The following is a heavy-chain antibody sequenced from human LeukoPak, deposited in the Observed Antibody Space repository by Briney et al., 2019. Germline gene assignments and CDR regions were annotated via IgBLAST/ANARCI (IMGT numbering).Heavy chain of an antibody. Sequence: GASVKVSCKASGYTFTGYYMHWVRQAPGQGLEWMGWINPNSGGTNYAQKFQGRVTMTRDTSISTAYMELSRLRSDDTAVYYCARDRFKISYYYDSSGYHPFDYWGQGTLVTVSS. D-gene: IGHD3-22*01. CDR3: ARDRFKISYYYDSSGYHPFDY. V-gene: IGHV1-2*02. CDR2: INPNSGGT. CDR1: GYTFTGYY. J-gene: IGHJ4*02.